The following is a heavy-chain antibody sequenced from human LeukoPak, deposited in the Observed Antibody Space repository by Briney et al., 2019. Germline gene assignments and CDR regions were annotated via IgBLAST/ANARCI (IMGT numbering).Heavy chain of an antibody. V-gene: IGHV4-34*01. D-gene: IGHD5-18*01. CDR2: INHSGST. Sequence: SETLSLTCTVSGGSISSYYWSWIRQPPGKGLEWIGEINHSGSTNYNPSLKSRVTISVDTSKNQFSLKLSSVTAADTAVYYCARVDSYAPLFDYWGQGTLVTVSS. CDR3: ARVDSYAPLFDY. CDR1: GGSISSYY. J-gene: IGHJ4*02.